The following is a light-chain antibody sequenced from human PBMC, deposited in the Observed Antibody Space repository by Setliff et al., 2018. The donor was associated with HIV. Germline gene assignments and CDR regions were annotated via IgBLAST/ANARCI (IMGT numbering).Light chain of an antibody. CDR1: SNDVGRYNL. CDR2: EAI. J-gene: IGLJ3*02. CDR3: CSYAGSSAPVV. V-gene: IGLV2-23*01. Sequence: QSALTQPASVSGSPGQAITISCTGTSNDVGRYNLVSWYQQYPGKAPKVIIYEAIKRPSGVSSRFSGSKSGNTASLTISGLQAEDEADFYCCSYAGSSAPVVFGGGTKVTVL.